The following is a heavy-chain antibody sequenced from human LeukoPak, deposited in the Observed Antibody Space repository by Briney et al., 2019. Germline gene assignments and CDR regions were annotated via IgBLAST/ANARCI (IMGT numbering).Heavy chain of an antibody. CDR2: IYYSGGT. Sequence: SETLSLTCTDPGDSISSYYWSGVRQPPGKGLEWIGYIYYSGGTNYNPSLKSRVTILVDTSKNQFSLRLSSVTDADTAVYYCARQDKKYSSSSASRYWGQGTLVTVS. CDR3: ARQDKKYSSSSASRY. CDR1: GDSISSYY. J-gene: IGHJ4*02. V-gene: IGHV4-59*08. D-gene: IGHD6-6*01.